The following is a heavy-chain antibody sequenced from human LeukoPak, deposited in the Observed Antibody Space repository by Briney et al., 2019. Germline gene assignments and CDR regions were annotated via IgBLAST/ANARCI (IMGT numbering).Heavy chain of an antibody. CDR2: ISGSGGST. CDR1: GFTFSSYA. Sequence: GGSLRLSCAASGFTFSSYAMSWVRQAPGKGLEWVSAISGSGGSTYYADSVKGRFTISRDNSKNTLYLQMNSLRAEDTAVYYCARDGYTWGGYYYYYMDVWGKGTTVTISS. J-gene: IGHJ6*03. D-gene: IGHD5-24*01. CDR3: ARDGYTWGGYYYYYMDV. V-gene: IGHV3-23*01.